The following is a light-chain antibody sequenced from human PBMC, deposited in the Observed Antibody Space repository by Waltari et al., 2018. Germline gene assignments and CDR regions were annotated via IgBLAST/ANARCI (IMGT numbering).Light chain of an antibody. CDR2: DKD. V-gene: IGLV3-19*01. CDR1: HLTSYY. J-gene: IGLJ2*01. Sequence: SSELTQDPAVSVAFGQTVEITCQGDHLTSYYVSWYQQKPGQAPMLVIYDKDNRPSGIPDRFSGSRSGNTASLTITGAQAEDEADDYCNSRDTRGNHFVVFGGGTQVTVL. CDR3: NSRDTRGNHFVV.